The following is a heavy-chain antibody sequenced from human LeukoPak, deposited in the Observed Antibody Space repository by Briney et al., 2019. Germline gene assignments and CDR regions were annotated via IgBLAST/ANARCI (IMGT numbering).Heavy chain of an antibody. D-gene: IGHD1-26*01. Sequence: YPGRSLRLSCAASGFTFSSYGMHWVRQAPGKGLEWVAVIWYDGSNKYYADSVKGRFTISRDNSKNTLYLQMNSLRAENTAVYYCARVIFRGSYCFDYWGQGTLVTVSS. CDR2: IWYDGSNK. CDR1: GFTFSSYG. CDR3: ARVIFRGSYCFDY. J-gene: IGHJ4*02. V-gene: IGHV3-33*01.